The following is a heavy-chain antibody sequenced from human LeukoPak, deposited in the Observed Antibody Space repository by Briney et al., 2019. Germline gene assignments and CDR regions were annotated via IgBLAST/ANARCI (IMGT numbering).Heavy chain of an antibody. Sequence: SETLSLTCTVSGGSISSNYWSWIRQPPGKGLEWIGYIYYSESTNYNPYLKSRVTISVDTSKNQFSLKLSSVTAADTAVYYCARREVTETDAFDIWGQGTMVTVSS. J-gene: IGHJ3*02. CDR1: GGSISSNY. CDR3: ARREVTETDAFDI. CDR2: IYYSEST. V-gene: IGHV4-59*01. D-gene: IGHD4-23*01.